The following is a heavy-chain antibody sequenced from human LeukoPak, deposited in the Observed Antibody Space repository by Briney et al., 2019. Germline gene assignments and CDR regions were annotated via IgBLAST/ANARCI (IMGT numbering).Heavy chain of an antibody. Sequence: PGGSLRLSCVASGFTFGSSAMIWVRQAPGKGPEGVATFSRSGPDTYYADSVKGRFTIFRDNSKNTLYLHMNSLRAADPAVYYCAKGSLGSWYYFDSWGQGTLVTVSS. D-gene: IGHD6-13*01. CDR3: AKGSLGSWYYFDS. V-gene: IGHV3-23*01. CDR2: FSRSGPDT. CDR1: GFTFGSSA. J-gene: IGHJ4*02.